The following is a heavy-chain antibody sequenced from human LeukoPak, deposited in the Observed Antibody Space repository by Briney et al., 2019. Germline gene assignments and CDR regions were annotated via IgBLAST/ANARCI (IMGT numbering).Heavy chain of an antibody. CDR3: ARAKKWLRFPSAGDKYYFDY. CDR1: GGSFSGYY. J-gene: IGHJ4*02. D-gene: IGHD5-12*01. Sequence: SETLSLTCAVYGGSFSGYYWSWIRHPPGKGLEWIGEINHSGSTNYNPSLKSRVTISVDTSKNQFSLKLSSVTAADTAVYYCARAKKWLRFPSAGDKYYFDYWGQGTLVTVSS. V-gene: IGHV4-34*01. CDR2: INHSGST.